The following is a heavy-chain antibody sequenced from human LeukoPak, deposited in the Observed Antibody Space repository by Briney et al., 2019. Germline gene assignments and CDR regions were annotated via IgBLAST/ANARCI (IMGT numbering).Heavy chain of an antibody. CDR2: ISYDGSNK. J-gene: IGHJ6*03. D-gene: IGHD3-10*01. Sequence: GGSLRLSCAASGFTFSSYAMHWVRQAPGKGLEWVAVISYDGSNKYYADSVKGRFTISRDNSKNTLYLQMNSLRAEDTAVYYCAKDGNYYGSGTNYYMDVWGKGTTVTVSS. V-gene: IGHV3-30-3*01. CDR3: AKDGNYYGSGTNYYMDV. CDR1: GFTFSSYA.